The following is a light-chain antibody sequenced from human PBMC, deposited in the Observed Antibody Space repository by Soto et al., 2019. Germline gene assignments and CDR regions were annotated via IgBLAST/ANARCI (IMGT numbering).Light chain of an antibody. V-gene: IGLV2-11*01. CDR2: DVS. CDR3: CSYAGSCNWV. Sequence: QSALTQPRSVSGSPGQSVTISCTGTSSDVGGYKYVSWYQQHPGKVPKVMIYDVSKRPSGVPDRFSGAKSGSTASLTISGLQAEDEADYYCCSYAGSCNWVFGGGTKVTVL. J-gene: IGLJ3*02. CDR1: SSDVGGYKY.